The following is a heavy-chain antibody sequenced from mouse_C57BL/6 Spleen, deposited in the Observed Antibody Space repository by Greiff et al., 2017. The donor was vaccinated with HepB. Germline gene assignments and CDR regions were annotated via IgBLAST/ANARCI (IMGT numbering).Heavy chain of an antibody. J-gene: IGHJ1*03. D-gene: IGHD1-1*01. CDR1: GYTFTSYG. Sequence: VKLQESGAELARPGASVKLSCKASGYTFTSYGISWVKQRTGQGLEWIGEIYPRSGNTYYNEKFKGKATLTADKSSSTAYMELRSLTSEDSAVYFCARLDYYGSSSYFDVWGTGTTVTVSS. V-gene: IGHV1-81*01. CDR2: IYPRSGNT. CDR3: ARLDYYGSSSYFDV.